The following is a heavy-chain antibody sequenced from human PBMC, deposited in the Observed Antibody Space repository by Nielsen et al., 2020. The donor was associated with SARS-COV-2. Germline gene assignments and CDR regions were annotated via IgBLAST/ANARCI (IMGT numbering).Heavy chain of an antibody. D-gene: IGHD3-16*02. CDR3: ARHGEYNWNPRDIMITFGGVIVSDAFDI. CDR1: GGSISSSSYY. V-gene: IGHV4-39*01. J-gene: IGHJ3*02. Sequence: SETLSLTCTVSGGSISSSSYYWGWIRQPPGKGLEWIGSIYYSGSTYYNPSLKSRVTISVDTSKNQFSLKLSSVTAADTAVYYCARHGEYNWNPRDIMITFGGVIVSDAFDIWGQGTMVTVSS. CDR2: IYYSGST.